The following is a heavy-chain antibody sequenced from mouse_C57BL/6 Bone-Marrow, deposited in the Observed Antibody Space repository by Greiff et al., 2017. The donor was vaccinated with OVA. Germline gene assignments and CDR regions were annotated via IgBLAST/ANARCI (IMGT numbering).Heavy chain of an antibody. Sequence: VQLQQPGAELVRPGSSVKLSCKASGYTFTSYWMHWVKQRPIQGLEWIGNIDPSDSETHYNQKFKDKATLTVDNSSSTAYMQLSSLTSEDSAVYYCARSARWLLRAMDDWGQGTSVTVSS. D-gene: IGHD2-3*01. CDR3: ARSARWLLRAMDD. J-gene: IGHJ4*01. CDR2: IDPSDSET. CDR1: GYTFTSYW. V-gene: IGHV1-52*01.